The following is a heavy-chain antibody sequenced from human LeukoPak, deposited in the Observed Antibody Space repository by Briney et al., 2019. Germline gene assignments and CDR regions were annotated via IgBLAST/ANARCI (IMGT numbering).Heavy chain of an antibody. V-gene: IGHV1-46*01. D-gene: IGHD6-13*01. CDR1: GYTFTNYY. CDR2: LNPSGGST. J-gene: IGHJ4*02. Sequence: ASVKVSCKTSGYTFTNYYIHWVRQAPGQGLEWMGILNPSGGSTTHAQKFQGRVTMTRDMSTSTVYMELSSLRPEDTAVYYCARDMRVRKDLDSSIWNRPLYYFDYWGQGTLVTVSS. CDR3: ARDMRVRKDLDSSIWNRPLYYFDY.